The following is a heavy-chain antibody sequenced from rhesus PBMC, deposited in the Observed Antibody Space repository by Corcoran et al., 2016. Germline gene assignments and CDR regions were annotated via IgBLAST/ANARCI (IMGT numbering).Heavy chain of an antibody. CDR3: ARRPHYGNFDY. V-gene: IGHV2-174*01. Sequence: QVTLKESGPALVKPTQTLTLTCTFSGFSISTNGMVVGWIPQPPGKALEWLALIYWEDDKYYSTSLKSRLTISKDTSKNQVVFTMTNMDPVDTATYFCARRPHYGNFDYWGQGVLVIVSS. CDR1: GFSISTNGMV. D-gene: IGHD4-29*01. J-gene: IGHJ4*01. CDR2: IYWEDDK.